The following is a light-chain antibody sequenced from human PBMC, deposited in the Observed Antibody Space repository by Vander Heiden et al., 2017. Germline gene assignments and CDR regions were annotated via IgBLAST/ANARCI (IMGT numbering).Light chain of an antibody. Sequence: AIQLTQSPSSLSASVGDRVTITCRASRGINSGLAWYQQKPGKPPKILISDASNVQTGVSSRISGSGSGTDFTLTISSLQPEDFATYYCQQVDSQPNTFGHGTKVDIK. CDR2: DAS. CDR1: RGINSG. CDR3: QQVDSQPNT. V-gene: IGKV1-13*02. J-gene: IGKJ3*01.